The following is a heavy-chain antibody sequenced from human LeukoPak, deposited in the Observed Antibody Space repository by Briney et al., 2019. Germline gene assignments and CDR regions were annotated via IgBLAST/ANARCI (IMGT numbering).Heavy chain of an antibody. CDR3: AKLPLFGIAVAGVDY. CDR2: IRYDGSNK. CDR1: GFTFSSYA. D-gene: IGHD6-19*01. J-gene: IGHJ4*02. Sequence: GGSLRLSCAASGFTFSSYAMHWVRQAPGKGLEWVAFIRYDGSNKYYADSVKGRFTISRDNSKNTLYLQMNSLRAEDTAVYYCAKLPLFGIAVAGVDYWGQGTLVTVSS. V-gene: IGHV3-30*02.